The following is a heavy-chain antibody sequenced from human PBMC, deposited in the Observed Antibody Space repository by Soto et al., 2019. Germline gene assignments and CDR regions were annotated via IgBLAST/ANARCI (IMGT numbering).Heavy chain of an antibody. Sequence: ASVKVSFKASGYTFTSYPMHWVRQAPGQRLEWMGWINADNGNTKYSQKFQGRVTTSRDTSASTAYMELSSLRSEDTAVYYCARDKNGLGDFWGHGTLVTVSS. CDR2: INADNGNT. CDR1: GYTFTSYP. CDR3: ARDKNGLGDF. J-gene: IGHJ5*01. D-gene: IGHD1-1*01. V-gene: IGHV1-3*01.